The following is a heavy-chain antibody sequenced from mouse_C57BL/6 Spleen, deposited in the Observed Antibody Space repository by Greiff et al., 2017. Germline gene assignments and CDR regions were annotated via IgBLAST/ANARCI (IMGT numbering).Heavy chain of an antibody. CDR3: ARAYYSNYGDY. Sequence: VQLQESGAELARPGASVKLSCKASGYTFTSYGISWVKQRTGQGLEWIGEIYPRSGNTYYNEKFKGKATLTADKSSSTAYMELRSLTSEDSAVYFCARAYYSNYGDYWGQGTTLTVAS. D-gene: IGHD2-5*01. CDR2: IYPRSGNT. J-gene: IGHJ2*01. V-gene: IGHV1-81*01. CDR1: GYTFTSYG.